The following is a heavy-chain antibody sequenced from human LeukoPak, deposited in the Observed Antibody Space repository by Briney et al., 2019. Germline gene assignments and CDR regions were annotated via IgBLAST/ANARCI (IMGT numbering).Heavy chain of an antibody. D-gene: IGHD3-16*02. J-gene: IGHJ4*02. CDR1: GYTLTDHY. CDR2: INPNSGGT. CDR3: SRDPATVCLGGVIVRYFDY. Sequence: ASVKVSCKSVGYTLTDHYIHWVRQAPGQGPEWLGWINPNSGGTNPEGRVTMTRDASLNTGQLDLSTLRSDGTAVYSWSRDPATVCLGGVIVRYFDYWGQGTPITVSS. V-gene: IGHV1-2*02.